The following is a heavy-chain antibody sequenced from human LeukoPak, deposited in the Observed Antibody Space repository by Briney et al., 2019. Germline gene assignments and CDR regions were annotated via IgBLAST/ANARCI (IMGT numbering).Heavy chain of an antibody. J-gene: IGHJ4*02. CDR3: AGSLSTVTTFDY. D-gene: IGHD4-17*01. CDR1: GFTFSSYA. CDR2: ISGSGGST. Sequence: GGSLRLSCAASGFTFSSYAMSWVRQAPGEGLEWVSAISGSGGSTYYADSVKGRFTISRDNSKNTLYLQMNSLRAEDTAVYYCAGSLSTVTTFDYWGQGTLVTVSS. V-gene: IGHV3-23*01.